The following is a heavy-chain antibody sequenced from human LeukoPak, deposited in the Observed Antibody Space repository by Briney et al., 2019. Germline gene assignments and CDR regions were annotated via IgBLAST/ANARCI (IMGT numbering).Heavy chain of an antibody. J-gene: IGHJ4*02. CDR1: GFTFNNYA. D-gene: IGHD1-26*01. V-gene: IGHV3-30-3*01. Sequence: PGGSLRLSCAAPGFTFNNYAIHWVRQAPGKGLEWVAIISFDGGNKYYADSVKGRVTISRDNSKNTLYLQMNSLRAEDTAVYYCARDGIVGSPLFKFDYWGQGTLVTVSS. CDR2: ISFDGGNK. CDR3: ARDGIVGSPLFKFDY.